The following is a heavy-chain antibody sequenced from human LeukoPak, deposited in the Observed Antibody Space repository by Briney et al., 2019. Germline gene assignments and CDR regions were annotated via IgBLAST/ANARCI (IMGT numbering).Heavy chain of an antibody. V-gene: IGHV3-7*05. CDR3: ARDPDLRRGYDGEGY. J-gene: IGHJ4*02. CDR2: IKQDGREK. Sequence: GGSLRLSCAASGFTFSSYWMSWVRQAPGKGLEWVANIKQDGREKNYVDSVKRRFTISRDNPKNSLYLLMNTLRPEDRAVYYCARDPDLRRGYDGEGYWGQGTLVTVSS. CDR1: GFTFSSYW. D-gene: IGHD5-12*01.